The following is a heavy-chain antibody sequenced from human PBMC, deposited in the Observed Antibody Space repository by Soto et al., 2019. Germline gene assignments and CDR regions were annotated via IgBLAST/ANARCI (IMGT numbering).Heavy chain of an antibody. J-gene: IGHJ4*02. CDR1: GDSISNKQ. Sequence: QVQLRESGPGLVEPSETLSLTCTVSGDSISNKQWGWVRQPPGKGLEWIGYISKSGSANQNPSLESRVTMSIDMAKNQFSLKLSSVTAADTAVYYCARDDMGSLDYWGQGTLVTVSS. CDR2: ISKSGSA. V-gene: IGHV4-59*01. CDR3: ARDDMGSLDY. D-gene: IGHD3-10*01.